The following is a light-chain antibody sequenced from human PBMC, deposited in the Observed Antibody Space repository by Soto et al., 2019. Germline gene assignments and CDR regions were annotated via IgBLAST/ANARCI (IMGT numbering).Light chain of an antibody. CDR3: QQYGSSIT. V-gene: IGKV3-20*01. CDR2: GAS. Sequence: EIVLTQSPGTLSLSPGERVILSCRASQSVDISLAWYQQKPGQAPRLLIYGASSRATGIPDRFSGSGSGTDFTLTINRLEPEDFAVYYCQQYGSSITFGQGTRLEIK. J-gene: IGKJ5*01. CDR1: QSVDIS.